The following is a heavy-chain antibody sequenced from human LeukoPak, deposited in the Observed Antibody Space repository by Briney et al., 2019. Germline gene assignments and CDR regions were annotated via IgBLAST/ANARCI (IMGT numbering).Heavy chain of an antibody. CDR1: GSSVTSTNW. V-gene: IGHV4-4*02. CDR2: VHLDGRT. D-gene: IGHD3-3*01. CDR3: AREGGFYRPFDY. Sequence: PSETLSLTCDGSGSSVTSTNWWTWVRQPPGKGLEWIGEVHLDGRTNYNPSLKSRLIMSVDLPENHISLKLTSVTAADTALYYCAREGGFYRPFDYSGQGTLVTVSS. J-gene: IGHJ4*02.